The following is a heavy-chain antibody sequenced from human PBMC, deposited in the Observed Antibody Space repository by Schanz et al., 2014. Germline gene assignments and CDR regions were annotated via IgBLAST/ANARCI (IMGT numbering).Heavy chain of an antibody. D-gene: IGHD6-13*01. Sequence: EVHLVESGGGLVQPGGSLRLSCAASGITFSSHSFNWVRQAPGKGLEWISYITYNDGTIYYADSVKGRFTISSDNSKSTLYLQMSSLRAEDTAVYYCAKSQGSSFDSWGQGTLVTVSS. CDR2: ITYNDGTI. CDR3: AKSQGSSFDS. V-gene: IGHV3-48*01. J-gene: IGHJ4*02. CDR1: GITFSSHS.